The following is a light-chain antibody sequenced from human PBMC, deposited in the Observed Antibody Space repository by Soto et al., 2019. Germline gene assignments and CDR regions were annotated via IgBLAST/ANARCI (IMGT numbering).Light chain of an antibody. J-gene: IGLJ7*01. Sequence: QSALTQPASVSGSPGQSITISCSGSSGDVGNYDLVFWYQQIPGKAPQLMIFEVSRRPSRVSDRFSGSKSGNTASLTISGLQAEDEGDFYCCSYAGNGAWVFGGGTQLTVL. CDR1: SGDVGNYDL. CDR2: EVS. V-gene: IGLV2-23*02. CDR3: CSYAGNGAWV.